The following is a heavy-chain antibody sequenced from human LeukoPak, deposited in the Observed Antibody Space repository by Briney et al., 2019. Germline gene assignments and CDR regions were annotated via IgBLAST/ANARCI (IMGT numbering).Heavy chain of an antibody. D-gene: IGHD5-18*01. CDR2: IYYSGST. Sequence: PSETLSLTCTVSGGSISSSSYYWDWIRQPPGKGLEWIGNIYYSGSTYYNPSLKSRFTISVDTSKNQFSLNLTSVTAADTAVYYCARVDTAMVPFDYWGQGTLVTVSS. CDR1: GGSISSSSYY. CDR3: ARVDTAMVPFDY. J-gene: IGHJ4*02. V-gene: IGHV4-39*01.